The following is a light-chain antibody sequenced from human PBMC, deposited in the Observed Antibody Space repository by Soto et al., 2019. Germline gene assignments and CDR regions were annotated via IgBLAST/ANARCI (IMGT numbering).Light chain of an antibody. CDR2: EVS. CDR1: SSDVGSHKY. CDR3: GSYTSISTYS. Sequence: QSVLAQPASVSGSPGQSITSSCTGTSSDVGSHKYVSWYQHYPGKAPQLMIYEVSNRPSGVSNRFSGSKSGNTASLTISGLQAEDEADYYCGSYTSISTYSFGTGTKVTVL. J-gene: IGLJ1*01. V-gene: IGLV2-14*01.